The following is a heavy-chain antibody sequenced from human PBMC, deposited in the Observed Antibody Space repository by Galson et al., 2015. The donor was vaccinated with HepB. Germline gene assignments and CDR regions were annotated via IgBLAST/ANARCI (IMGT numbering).Heavy chain of an antibody. Sequence: SLRLSCAASGFTVSSNYMSWVRQAPGKGLEWVSVIYSGGSTYYADSVKGRFTISRDNSKNTLYLQMNSLRVEDTAVYYCATRIAEADFDYWGQGTLVTVSP. D-gene: IGHD6-19*01. CDR2: IYSGGST. CDR3: ATRIAEADFDY. CDR1: GFTVSSNY. V-gene: IGHV3-66*04. J-gene: IGHJ4*02.